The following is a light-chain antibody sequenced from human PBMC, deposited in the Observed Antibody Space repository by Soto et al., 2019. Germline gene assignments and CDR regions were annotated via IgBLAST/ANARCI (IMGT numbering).Light chain of an antibody. CDR3: SSFAGNNNLV. V-gene: IGLV2-8*01. Sequence: QAVVTQPPSASGSPGQSVTISCTGTSSDVGVYNYVSWYQQHPGKAPKLMIYEVSKRPSGVPDRFSGSKSGTTASLTVSGLQAEDEADYYCSSFAGNNNLVFGGGTKLTVL. CDR1: SSDVGVYNY. CDR2: EVS. J-gene: IGLJ2*01.